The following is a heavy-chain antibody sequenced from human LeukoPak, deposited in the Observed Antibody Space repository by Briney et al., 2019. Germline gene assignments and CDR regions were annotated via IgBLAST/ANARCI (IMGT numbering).Heavy chain of an antibody. V-gene: IGHV1-3*03. CDR2: INAGNGNT. Sequence: GASVKVSCKASGYTFTGYLMHWVRQAPGQRLEWMGWINAGNGNTKYSEEFQDRVTITRDTSASTAYMELSSRRSQDMAVYYCATGRNYSGSGRPYHSYYMDVWGKGTTVTVSS. D-gene: IGHD3-10*01. J-gene: IGHJ6*03. CDR1: GYTFTGYL. CDR3: ATGRNYSGSGRPYHSYYMDV.